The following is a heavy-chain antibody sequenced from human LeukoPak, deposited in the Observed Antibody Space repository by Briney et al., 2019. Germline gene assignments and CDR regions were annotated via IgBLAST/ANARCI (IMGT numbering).Heavy chain of an antibody. D-gene: IGHD3-22*01. CDR2: IYHSGST. CDR3: DRGPMIVVLGAFDI. Sequence: PSQTLSLTCAVSGGSISSGGYSWSWIRQPPGKGLEWIGYIYHSGSTYYNPSLKSRVTISVDRSKNQFSLKLSSVTAADTAVYYCDRGPMIVVLGAFDIWGQGTMVTVSS. V-gene: IGHV4-30-2*01. CDR1: GGSISSGGYS. J-gene: IGHJ3*02.